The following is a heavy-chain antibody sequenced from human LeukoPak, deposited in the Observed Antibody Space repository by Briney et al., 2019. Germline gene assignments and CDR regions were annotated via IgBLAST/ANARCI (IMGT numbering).Heavy chain of an antibody. V-gene: IGHV5-51*01. D-gene: IGHD4-17*01. CDR2: IYPGDSDT. CDR1: GYSFTTYW. Sequence: GESLKISCKGSGYSFTTYWIDWVRQVPGKGLEWMGIIYPGDSDTRYSPSFQGQVTISADKSISTAYLQWSSLKASDTAMYYYARLGLVGDYDPAYPDYWGQGTLVTVSS. CDR3: ARLGLVGDYDPAYPDY. J-gene: IGHJ4*02.